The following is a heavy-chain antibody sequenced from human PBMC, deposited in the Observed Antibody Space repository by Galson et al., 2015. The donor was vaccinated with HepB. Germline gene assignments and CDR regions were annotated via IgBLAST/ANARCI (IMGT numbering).Heavy chain of an antibody. CDR1: GYTFTSYA. V-gene: IGHV1-3*01. CDR2: INAGNGNT. J-gene: IGHJ4*02. CDR3: ARGPGGSYRCLNY. D-gene: IGHD3-16*02. Sequence: SVKVSCKASGYTFTSYAMHWVRQAPGQRLEWMGWINAGNGNTKYSQKFQGRVTITRDTSASTAYMELSSLRSEDTAVYYCARGPGGSYRCLNYWGQGTLVTVSS.